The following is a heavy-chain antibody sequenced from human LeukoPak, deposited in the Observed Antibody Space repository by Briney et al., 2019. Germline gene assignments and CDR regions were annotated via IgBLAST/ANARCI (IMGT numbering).Heavy chain of an antibody. V-gene: IGHV3-73*01. D-gene: IGHD3-10*01. CDR3: TRDTGVYWYFDL. J-gene: IGHJ2*01. CDR1: GFTFSGSA. CDR2: IRSKTNSYAT. Sequence: GGSLRLSCAASGFTFSGSAMHWVRQASGKGLEWVGRIRSKTNSYATAYAASVKGRFTISRDDSKHTAYLQMNSLKTEDTAVYYCTRDTGVYWYFDLWGRGTLVTVSS.